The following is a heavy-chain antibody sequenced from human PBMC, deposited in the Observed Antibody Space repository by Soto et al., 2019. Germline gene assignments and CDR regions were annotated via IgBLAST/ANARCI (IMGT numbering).Heavy chain of an antibody. Sequence: ASVKVSCKASGYTFTSYAMHLVRQAPGQRLEWMGWINAGNGNTKYSQKFQGRVTITRDTSASTAYMELSSLRSEDTAVYYCARVGLERQYYYYYYGMDVWCQGTTVNVSS. CDR3: ARVGLERQYYYYYYGMDV. D-gene: IGHD1-1*01. J-gene: IGHJ6*02. CDR1: GYTFTSYA. V-gene: IGHV1-3*01. CDR2: INAGNGNT.